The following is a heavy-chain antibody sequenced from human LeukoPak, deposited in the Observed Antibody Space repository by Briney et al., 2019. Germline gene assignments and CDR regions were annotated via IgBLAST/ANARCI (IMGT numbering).Heavy chain of an antibody. V-gene: IGHV4-4*07. CDR3: ARDAYSYDSSGYYLFDY. J-gene: IGHJ4*02. Sequence: SETLSRNCTVAGGSISSYYWSWIRQPAGKGLEWIGRIYTSVSTNYNPSLKSRVTMSVDTSKNQFSLKLSSVTAADTAVYYCARDAYSYDSSGYYLFDYWGQGTLVTVSS. D-gene: IGHD3-22*01. CDR1: GGSISSYY. CDR2: IYTSVST.